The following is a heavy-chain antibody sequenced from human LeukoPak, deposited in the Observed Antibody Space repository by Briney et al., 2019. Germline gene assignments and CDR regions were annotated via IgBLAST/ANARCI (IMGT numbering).Heavy chain of an antibody. CDR3: AKGGITAARPSWFDP. CDR2: ISGSGGTT. J-gene: IGHJ5*02. CDR1: GFTFTSYA. V-gene: IGHV3-23*01. D-gene: IGHD6-25*01. Sequence: GGSLRLSCAASGFTFTSYAMSWVRQAPGKALEWVSGISGSGGTTYHADPVKGRFTISRDNSKNTLYLQMNSLRAEDTAVYYCAKGGITAARPSWFDPWGQGTLVTVSS.